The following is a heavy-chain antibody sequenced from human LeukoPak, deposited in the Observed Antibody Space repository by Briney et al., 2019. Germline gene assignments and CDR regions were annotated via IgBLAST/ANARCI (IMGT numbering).Heavy chain of an antibody. CDR3: ARDPNYGGRLYYFDY. D-gene: IGHD4-23*01. Sequence: GASVKVSCKASGGTFSSYAISWVRQAPGQGLEWMGGIIPIFGTANYAQKFQGRVTITADESTSTAYMELSSLRSEDTAVYYCARDPNYGGRLYYFDYWGQGTLVTVSS. V-gene: IGHV1-69*01. CDR2: IIPIFGTA. J-gene: IGHJ4*02. CDR1: GGTFSSYA.